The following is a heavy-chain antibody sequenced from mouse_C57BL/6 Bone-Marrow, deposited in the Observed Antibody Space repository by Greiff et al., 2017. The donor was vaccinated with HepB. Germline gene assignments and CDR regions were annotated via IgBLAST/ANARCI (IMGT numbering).Heavy chain of an antibody. CDR1: GYTFTDYY. CDR2: INPNNGGT. Sequence: VQLQQSGPELVKPGASVKISCKASGYTFTDYYMNWVKQSHGKSLEWIGDINPNNGGTSYNQKFKGKATLTVDKSSSTAYMELRSLTSEDSAVYYCARYVDVWGTGTTVTVSS. V-gene: IGHV1-26*01. J-gene: IGHJ1*03. CDR3: ARYVDV.